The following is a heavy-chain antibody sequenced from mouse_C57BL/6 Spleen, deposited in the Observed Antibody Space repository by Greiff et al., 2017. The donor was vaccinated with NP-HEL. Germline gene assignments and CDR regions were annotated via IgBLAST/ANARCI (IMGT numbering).Heavy chain of an antibody. V-gene: IGHV1-22*01. D-gene: IGHD3-1*01. CDR2: INPNNGGT. J-gene: IGHJ3*01. Sequence: EVKLQESGPELVKPGASVKMSCKASGYTFTDYNMHWVKQSHGKSLEWIGYINPNNGGTSYNQKFKGKATLTVNKSSSTAYMELRSLTSEDSAVYYCASEGYRGDAWFAYWGQGTLVTVSA. CDR3: ASEGYRGDAWFAY. CDR1: GYTFTDYN.